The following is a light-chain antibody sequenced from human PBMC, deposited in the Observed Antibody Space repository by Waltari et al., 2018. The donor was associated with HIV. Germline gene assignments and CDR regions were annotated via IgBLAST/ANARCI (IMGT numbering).Light chain of an antibody. J-gene: IGLJ3*02. CDR3: AAWDDSLSGWV. V-gene: IGLV1-47*01. CDR2: RNN. Sequence: QSVLTQPPSASGTPGQRVTISCSGSSSNLGSTSVYWYQQLPGTTPKLLSYRNNQRPSGVPDRFSGSKSGTSASLAISGLRSEDEADYYCAAWDDSLSGWVFGGGTKLTVL. CDR1: SSNLGSTS.